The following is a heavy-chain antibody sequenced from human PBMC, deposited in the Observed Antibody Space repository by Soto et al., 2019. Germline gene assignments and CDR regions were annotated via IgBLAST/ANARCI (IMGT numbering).Heavy chain of an antibody. J-gene: IGHJ4*02. D-gene: IGHD3-10*01. V-gene: IGHV4-31*03. CDR3: ARQFTMVRGIDF. CDR1: GGSISSGGYY. Sequence: QVQLLESGPGLVKSSETLSLTCSISGGSISSGGYYWSWVRQRPGKGLEWIGYVYFNENTYYNPSLKTRVSISVGSSKSQFSLRLSSVTAADAAIYYCARQFTMVRGIDFWGPGISVSVSS. CDR2: VYFNENT.